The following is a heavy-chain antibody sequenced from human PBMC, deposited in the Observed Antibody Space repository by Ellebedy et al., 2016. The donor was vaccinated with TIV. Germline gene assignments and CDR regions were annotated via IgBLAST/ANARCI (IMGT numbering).Heavy chain of an antibody. CDR2: ISWNGGSI. CDR1: GFTFSSYE. Sequence: PGGSLRLSCAVSGFTFSSYEMNWVRQAPGKGLEWVSGISWNGGSIGYADSVEGRFTISRDNVKNSLNLQMNSLRIEDMALYYCAKDASPDYGDGVFDYWGQGTLVTVSS. D-gene: IGHD4-17*01. J-gene: IGHJ4*02. CDR3: AKDASPDYGDGVFDY. V-gene: IGHV3-9*03.